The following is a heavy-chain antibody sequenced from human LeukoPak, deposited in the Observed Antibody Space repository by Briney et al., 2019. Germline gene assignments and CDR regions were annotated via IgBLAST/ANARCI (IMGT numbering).Heavy chain of an antibody. CDR1: GFTFSSYA. CDR2: ISDSGGST. CDR3: ATYDFWSGYGVGY. J-gene: IGHJ4*02. Sequence: PGGSLRLSCAASGFTFSSYALSWVRQAPGKGLGWVSAISDSGGSTYYADSVKGRFTISRDNSKNTLYLQMNSLRAEDTAVYYCATYDFWSGYGVGYWGQGTLVTVSS. V-gene: IGHV3-23*01. D-gene: IGHD3-3*01.